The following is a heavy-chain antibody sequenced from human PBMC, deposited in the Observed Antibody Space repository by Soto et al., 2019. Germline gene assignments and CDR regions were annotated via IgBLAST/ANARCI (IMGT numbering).Heavy chain of an antibody. CDR2: IGGRGNSA. CDR1: GFIFTNYA. CDR3: VREGRGSFDF. V-gene: IGHV3-23*01. J-gene: IGHJ3*01. Sequence: GGSLRLSCAASGFIFTNYAMNWVRQAPGKGLEWVSVIGGRGNSAYYADSVQGWFTISRDNSKNTLPLQMSSLTADDTAIYYCVREGRGSFDFWGRGTMVTVSS. D-gene: IGHD5-12*01.